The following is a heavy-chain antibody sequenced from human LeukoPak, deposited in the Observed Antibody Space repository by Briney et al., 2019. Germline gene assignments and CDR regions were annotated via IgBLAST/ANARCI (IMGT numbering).Heavy chain of an antibody. V-gene: IGHV3-7*01. D-gene: IGHD4-17*01. CDR2: IKEDGSEK. CDR3: ARDLRAGGTWSYGVYFDL. CDR1: GFTFSIYA. Sequence: GGSLRLSCAASGFTFSIYAMTWVRQAPGRGLEWVANIKEDGSEKNYVDSVKGRFTISRDNAKNSVYLLLNSLTPEDTAVYYCARDLRAGGTWSYGVYFDLWGRGTLVTVSS. J-gene: IGHJ2*01.